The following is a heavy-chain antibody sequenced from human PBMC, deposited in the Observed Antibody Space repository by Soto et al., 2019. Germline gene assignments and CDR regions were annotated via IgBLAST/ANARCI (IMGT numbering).Heavy chain of an antibody. CDR2: IIPIFGTA. D-gene: IGHD6-13*01. V-gene: IGHV1-69*13. CDR1: GGTFSSYA. Sequence: SVKVSCKASGGTFSSYAISWVRQAPGQGLEWMGGIIPIFGTANYAQKFQGRVTITADEPTSTAYMELSSLRSEDTAVYYCARIRPGIAAAGYYYYYGMDVWGQGTTVTVSS. CDR3: ARIRPGIAAAGYYYYYGMDV. J-gene: IGHJ6*02.